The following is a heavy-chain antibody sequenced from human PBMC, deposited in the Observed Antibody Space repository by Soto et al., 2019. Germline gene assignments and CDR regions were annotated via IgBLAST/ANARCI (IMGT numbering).Heavy chain of an antibody. D-gene: IGHD4-17*01. Sequence: PGGSLRISCAASGFTFSSYAMSWVRQAPGKGLEWVSAISGSGGSTYYADSVKGRFTISRDNSKNTLYLQMNSLRAEDTAVYYCAKVPIIYGDLDYFDYWGQGTLVTVSS. CDR2: ISGSGGST. CDR3: AKVPIIYGDLDYFDY. J-gene: IGHJ4*02. V-gene: IGHV3-23*01. CDR1: GFTFSSYA.